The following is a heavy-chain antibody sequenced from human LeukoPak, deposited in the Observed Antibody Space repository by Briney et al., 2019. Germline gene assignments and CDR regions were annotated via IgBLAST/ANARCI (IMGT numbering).Heavy chain of an antibody. CDR1: GYTFTGYY. D-gene: IGHD2-15*01. J-gene: IGHJ6*02. Sequence: ASVKVSCKASGYTFTGYYIHWVRQAPGQGLEWMGWINPNSGGTNYAQKFQGRVTMTRDTSISTAYMELSRLRSDDTAVYYCARGSGAALWTYYYYGMDVWGQGTTVTVSS. V-gene: IGHV1-2*02. CDR2: INPNSGGT. CDR3: ARGSGAALWTYYYYGMDV.